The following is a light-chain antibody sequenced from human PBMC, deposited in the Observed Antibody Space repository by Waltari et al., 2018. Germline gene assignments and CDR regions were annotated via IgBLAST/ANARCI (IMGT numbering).Light chain of an antibody. V-gene: IGKV3-11*01. CDR3: QQRGSWPLT. J-gene: IGKJ4*01. Sequence: EIVLTQSPATLSLSPGERATLSCRASQSISTYVAWYQQKPGQAPRLLMDNASNRTTGIPARFSGSGTGTDFTLTVSSLEPEDFAVYYCQQRGSWPLTFGGGTKVEIK. CDR2: NAS. CDR1: QSISTY.